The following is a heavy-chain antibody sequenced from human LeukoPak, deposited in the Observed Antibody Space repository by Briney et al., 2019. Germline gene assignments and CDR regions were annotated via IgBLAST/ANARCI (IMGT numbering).Heavy chain of an antibody. CDR1: GGSLNGHY. CDR2: INHIGTT. D-gene: IGHD6-19*01. CDR3: AKTVAGPVDYFDH. J-gene: IGHJ4*02. Sequence: PSETLSLTCAVYGGSLNGHYWSWIRRSPGKGLEWIGEINHIGTTAYNPSLKSRVTLAADTSKNQFSLNLTSATAADMAIYYCAKTVAGPVDYFDHWAQGTLVTVSS. V-gene: IGHV4-34*01.